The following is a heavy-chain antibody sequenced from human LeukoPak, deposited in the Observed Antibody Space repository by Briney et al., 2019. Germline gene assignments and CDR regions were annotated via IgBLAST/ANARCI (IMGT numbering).Heavy chain of an antibody. V-gene: IGHV3-74*01. J-gene: IGHJ4*02. D-gene: IGHD3-9*01. CDR3: GRGGLTGQMAAFDY. Sequence: GGSLRLSCAASGFTFDSYAMSWVRQAPGKGLEWVSRINSDGGSTTYADSVKGRFTISRDNAKNTMYLQMSSLRADDSAVYYCGRGGLTGQMAAFDYWGQGALVTVST. CDR1: GFTFDSYA. CDR2: INSDGGST.